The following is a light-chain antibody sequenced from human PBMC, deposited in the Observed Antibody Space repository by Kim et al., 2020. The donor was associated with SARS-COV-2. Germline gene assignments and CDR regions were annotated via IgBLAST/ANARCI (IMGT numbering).Light chain of an antibody. CDR2: RNN. Sequence: ATLTSPWDSNICGNPGATSLQQHPGPPPKLLSHRNNHRPLRISGGFSASRSGNTASLTITGLQPEDEADYYCSALDSSLSARVFGGGTQLTVL. CDR3: SALDSSLSARV. V-gene: IGLV10-54*02. J-gene: IGLJ3*02. CDR1: SNICGNPG.